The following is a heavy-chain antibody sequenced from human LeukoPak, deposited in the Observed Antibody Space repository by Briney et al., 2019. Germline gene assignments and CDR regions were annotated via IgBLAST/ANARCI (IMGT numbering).Heavy chain of an antibody. CDR1: GGSISSYY. CDR2: IYYSGST. J-gene: IGHJ2*01. D-gene: IGHD6-19*01. V-gene: IGHV4-59*01. Sequence: SETLSLTCTVSGGSISSYYWSWTRQPPGKGLEWIGYIYYSGSTNYNPSLKSRVTISVDTSKNQFSLKLSSVTAADTAVYYCARLFGGQWLFPGYFDLWGRGTLVTVSS. CDR3: ARLFGGQWLFPGYFDL.